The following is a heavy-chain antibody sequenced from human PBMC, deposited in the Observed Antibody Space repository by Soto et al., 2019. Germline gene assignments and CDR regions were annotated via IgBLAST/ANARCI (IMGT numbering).Heavy chain of an antibody. D-gene: IGHD2-2*01. CDR3: AHRYCSSTSCHPYFCYEMDV. Sequence: QISLKESGPTLVKPTQTLTLTCTFSGFSLSTSGVGVGWIRQPPGEALEWLALIYWDGDKRYSPSLRSRLTIAKATAKNKVVLAMTNLDPVATGTYYCAHRYCSSTSCHPYFCYEMDVWGEGTTVTVSS. J-gene: IGHJ6*04. V-gene: IGHV2-5*02. CDR1: GFSLSTSGVG. CDR2: IYWDGDK.